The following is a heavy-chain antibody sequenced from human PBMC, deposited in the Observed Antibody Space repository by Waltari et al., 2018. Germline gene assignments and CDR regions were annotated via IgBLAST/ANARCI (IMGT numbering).Heavy chain of an antibody. CDR3: ARGPIVGATPPGY. J-gene: IGHJ4*02. V-gene: IGHV1-2*06. CDR2: SNPNSGGT. Sequence: QVQLVQSGAEVKKPGASVKVSCKASGYTFTGYYMHWVRQAPGHGLEWMGRSNPNSGGTNYAQKFQGRVTMTRDTSISTAYMELSRLRSDDTAVYYCARGPIVGATPPGYWGQGTLVTVSS. D-gene: IGHD1-26*01. CDR1: GYTFTGYY.